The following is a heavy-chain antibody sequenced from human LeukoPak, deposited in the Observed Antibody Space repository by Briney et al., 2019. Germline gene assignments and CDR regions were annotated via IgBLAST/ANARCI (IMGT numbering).Heavy chain of an antibody. CDR3: ARWNEGFDY. CDR2: IYNSGNT. CDR1: GGSISSYY. Sequence: SETLSLTCTVPGGSISSYYWGWIRQPPGKGLECIGYIYNSGNTNYNPSLKSRVTISVDTSKNQLSLELSSVTAADTAVYYCARWNEGFDYWGQGTLATVSS. J-gene: IGHJ4*02. V-gene: IGHV4-59*01. D-gene: IGHD1-1*01.